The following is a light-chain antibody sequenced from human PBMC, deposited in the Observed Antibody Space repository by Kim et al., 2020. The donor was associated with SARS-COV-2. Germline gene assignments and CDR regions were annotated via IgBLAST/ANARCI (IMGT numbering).Light chain of an antibody. CDR1: GSNIGSNA. V-gene: IGLV1-44*01. Sequence: GQRVTLACSGRGSNIGSNAVNWYEQRPGTAPKLLIYYSDYRPSGVPDRFSGSKSGTSASLAISGLQSDDEADYYCAAWDDSLKGVVFGGGTQLTVL. CDR3: AAWDDSLKGVV. J-gene: IGLJ2*01. CDR2: YSD.